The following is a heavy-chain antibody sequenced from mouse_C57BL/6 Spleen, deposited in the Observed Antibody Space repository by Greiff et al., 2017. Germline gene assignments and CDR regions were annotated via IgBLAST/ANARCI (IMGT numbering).Heavy chain of an antibody. D-gene: IGHD1-1*01. CDR1: GFTFSSYA. J-gene: IGHJ3*01. Sequence: EVQVVESGGGLVKPGGSLKLSCAASGFTFSSYAMSWVRQTPEKRLEWVATISDGGSYTYYPDNVKGRFTISRDNAKNNLDLQMSHLKSEDTAMYYCARAYYGSSLFAYWGQGTLVTVSA. V-gene: IGHV5-4*01. CDR2: ISDGGSYT. CDR3: ARAYYGSSLFAY.